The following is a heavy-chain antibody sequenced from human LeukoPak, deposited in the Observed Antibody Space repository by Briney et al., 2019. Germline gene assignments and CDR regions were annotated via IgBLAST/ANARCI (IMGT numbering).Heavy chain of an antibody. CDR2: INPNSGGT. Sequence: ASVKVSCKASGYTFTGYYMHWVRQAPGQGLEWMGWINPNSGGTNYAQKFQGRVTMTRDTSISTAYMGLSRLRSDDTAVYYCARASPPWIQLWRIDYWGQGTLVTVSS. CDR3: ARASPPWIQLWRIDY. V-gene: IGHV1-2*02. D-gene: IGHD5-18*01. J-gene: IGHJ4*02. CDR1: GYTFTGYY.